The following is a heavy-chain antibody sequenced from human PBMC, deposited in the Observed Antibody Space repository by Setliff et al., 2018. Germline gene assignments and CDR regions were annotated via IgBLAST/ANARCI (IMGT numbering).Heavy chain of an antibody. CDR1: GYNFSNYW. D-gene: IGHD5-12*01. V-gene: IGHV5-51*01. J-gene: IGHJ4*02. CDR2: IYPGDSHT. Sequence: PGESLKISCQGSGYNFSNYWIVWVRQMPGKGLEWMGIIYPGDSHTTYCPSFQGQVTFSADKSTNTAYLQWSSLKASDTAMYFCARHEDRGYSGYDYYIDYWGPGSLVTVSS. CDR3: ARHEDRGYSGYDYYIDY.